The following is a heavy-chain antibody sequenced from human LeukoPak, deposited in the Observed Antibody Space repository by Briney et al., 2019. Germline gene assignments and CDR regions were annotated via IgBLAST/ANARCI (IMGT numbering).Heavy chain of an antibody. D-gene: IGHD5-24*01. CDR1: GFTFSDYY. CDR3: ARDRDGYNSVTFDY. J-gene: IGHJ4*02. Sequence: GGSLRLSCTASGFTFSDYYMSWLRQAPGKGLEWLSYISDRSSYTDYADSVEGRFTISRDNARNSLFLQMNSLRAEDTAVYYCARDRDGYNSVTFDYWGQGTLVTVSS. CDR2: ISDRSSYT. V-gene: IGHV3-11*05.